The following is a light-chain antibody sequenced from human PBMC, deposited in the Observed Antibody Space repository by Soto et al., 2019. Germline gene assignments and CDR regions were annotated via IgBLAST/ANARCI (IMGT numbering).Light chain of an antibody. V-gene: IGKV1-5*01. CDR2: DAS. CDR1: QNINNW. CDR3: QRYDGY. J-gene: IGKJ2*01. Sequence: MQMTQSPSTLSASIGDRVTITCRASQNINNWLAWYQQKPGKAPWLLIYDASSLQSGVPSRFSGSGSGTEFTLTISSLQPDDSATYYCQRYDGYFGQGTKLEAK.